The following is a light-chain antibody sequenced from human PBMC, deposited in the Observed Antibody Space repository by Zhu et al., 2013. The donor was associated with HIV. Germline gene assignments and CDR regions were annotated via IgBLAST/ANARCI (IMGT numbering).Light chain of an antibody. CDR3: QQYKTYSLFDQGTSYST. Sequence: DIQMTQSPSTLSSSVGDRVTITCRASQSISRSLAWYQQKTRESPLNSLIYEASILESGVPSRFSGSGSGTEFILTISSLQPDDFATYYCQQYKTYSLFDQGTSYSTFGQGTKVEIE. CDR2: EAS. CDR1: QSISRS. J-gene: IGKJ1*01. V-gene: IGKV1-5*03.